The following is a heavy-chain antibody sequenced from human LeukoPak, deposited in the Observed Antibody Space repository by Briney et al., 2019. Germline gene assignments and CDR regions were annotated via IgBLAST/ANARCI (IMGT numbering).Heavy chain of an antibody. CDR3: TTDWVVVVPAAISWTEDYYYMDV. V-gene: IGHV3-15*01. D-gene: IGHD2-2*01. CDR2: IKSKTDGGTT. CDR1: GFTFSNAW. J-gene: IGHJ6*03. Sequence: GGSLRLSCAASGFTFSNAWMSWVRQATGKGLEWVGRIKSKTDGGTTDYAAPVKGRFTISRDDSKNTLYLQINSLKTEDTAVYYCTTDWVVVVPAAISWTEDYYYMDVWGKGTTVTVSS.